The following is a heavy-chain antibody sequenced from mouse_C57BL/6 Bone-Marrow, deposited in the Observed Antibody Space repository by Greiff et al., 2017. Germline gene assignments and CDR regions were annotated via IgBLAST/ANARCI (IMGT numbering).Heavy chain of an antibody. CDR1: GFNIKDDY. CDR3: ARDLTTVVAEDY. CDR2: IDPENGDT. J-gene: IGHJ2*01. Sequence: EVQLQQSGAELVRPGASVKLSCTASGFNIKDDYMHWVKQRPEQGLEWIGWIDPENGDTEYASKFQGKATITANKSSNTAYLQLSSLTSEDSAVYYCARDLTTVVAEDYWGQGTTLTVSS. V-gene: IGHV14-4*01. D-gene: IGHD1-1*01.